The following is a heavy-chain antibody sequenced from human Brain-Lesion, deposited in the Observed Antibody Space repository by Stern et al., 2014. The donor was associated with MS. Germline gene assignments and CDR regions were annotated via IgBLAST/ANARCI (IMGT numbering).Heavy chain of an antibody. CDR2: IYSSGST. D-gene: IGHD5-12*01. V-gene: IGHV4-61*02. J-gene: IGHJ4*02. CDR1: GGSISSGSFY. CDR3: ARETGGYTYGDTDFFDY. Sequence: VQLVESGPGLVKPSQTLSLTCIVSGGSISSGSFYWNWIRQPAGRGLEWIGRIYSSGSTNYKPYLKSRVTISGDPSKNQFPLKLISMPAADTAIYYCARETGGYTYGDTDFFDYWGQGALVTVSS.